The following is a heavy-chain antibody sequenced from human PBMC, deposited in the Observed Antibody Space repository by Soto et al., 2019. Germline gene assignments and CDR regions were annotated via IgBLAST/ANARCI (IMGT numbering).Heavy chain of an antibody. D-gene: IGHD3-22*01. CDR3: ARDGITTIVVVSTPFDY. J-gene: IGHJ4*02. CDR2: ISYDGSNK. CDR1: GFTFSSYA. V-gene: IGHV3-30-3*01. Sequence: PGGSVRLSCAASGFTFSSYAMHWVRQAPGKGLEWVAVISYDGSNKYYADSVKGRFTISRDNSKNTLYLQMNSLRAEDTAVYYCARDGITTIVVVSTPFDYWGQGTLVTVSS.